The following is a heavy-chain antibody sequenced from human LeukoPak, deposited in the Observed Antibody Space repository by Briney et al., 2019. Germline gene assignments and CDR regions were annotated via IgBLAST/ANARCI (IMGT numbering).Heavy chain of an antibody. CDR3: VRLVGGDIDY. D-gene: IGHD5-12*01. V-gene: IGHV3-48*01. J-gene: IGHJ4*02. CDR1: GFTFNSFN. CDR2: ISNSRNTS. Sequence: GGSLRLSCAASGFTFNSFNMDWVRQAPGKGLEWISFISNSRNTSHYADSVKGRFTISRDNVKNSLYLQMNNLRPEDTAVYYCVRLVGGDIDYWGQGTLVTVSS.